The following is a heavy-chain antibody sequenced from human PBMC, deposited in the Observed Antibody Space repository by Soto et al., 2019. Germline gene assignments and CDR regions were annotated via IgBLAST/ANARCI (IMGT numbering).Heavy chain of an antibody. D-gene: IGHD4-4*01. CDR1: GFTFDDYA. CDR3: AKDLYSNYGDAFDI. V-gene: IGHV3-9*01. Sequence: GGPLRLSCAASGFTFDDYAMHWVRQAPGKGLEWVSGISWNSDNIVYADSVKGRFNISRDNAKNSLYLQMNSLRAEDTALYYCAKDLYSNYGDAFDIWGQGTMVTVSS. J-gene: IGHJ3*02. CDR2: ISWNSDNI.